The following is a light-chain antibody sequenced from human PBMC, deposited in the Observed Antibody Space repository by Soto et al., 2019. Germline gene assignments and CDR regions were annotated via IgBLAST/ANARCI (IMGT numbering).Light chain of an antibody. V-gene: IGLV1-40*01. Sequence: QSVLTQPPSVSGAPGQRVTLSCTGNSSNLGAGYDVHWYQQLPGAAPKLAIFGNRNRPSGVPERFSGSKSGTSASLAITGLQARDEADYYCQAYDYSLTASVFRAGTQLTVL. CDR3: QAYDYSLTASV. CDR2: GNR. J-gene: IGLJ3*02. CDR1: SSNLGAGYD.